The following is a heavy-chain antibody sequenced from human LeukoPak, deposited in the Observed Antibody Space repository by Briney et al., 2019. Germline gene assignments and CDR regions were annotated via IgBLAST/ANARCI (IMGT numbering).Heavy chain of an antibody. CDR1: DFAFRNYW. Sequence: GGSLRLSCAASDFAFRNYWRHWVRQPPGKGLVWVSRINSDGNITTYADSVKGRFTISRDNAKNTLFLQMNSLRVEDTAVYYCTRAIQGIADYWGQGALVTVSS. V-gene: IGHV3-74*01. CDR2: INSDGNIT. D-gene: IGHD6-13*01. J-gene: IGHJ4*02. CDR3: TRAIQGIADY.